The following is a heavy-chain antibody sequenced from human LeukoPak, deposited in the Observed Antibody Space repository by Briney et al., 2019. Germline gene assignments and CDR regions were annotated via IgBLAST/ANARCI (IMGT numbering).Heavy chain of an antibody. CDR2: ISYNGSNK. CDR3: AKEFTIFGGPGYFDS. Sequence: AGGSLRLSCAASGFTFSTYGMHWVRQAPGKGLEWVAVISYNGSNKYYADSVKGRFTISRDNSKNTLNLQMNSLRAEDTAMYYCAKEFTIFGGPGYFDSWGQGTLVTASS. D-gene: IGHD3-3*01. J-gene: IGHJ4*02. V-gene: IGHV3-30*18. CDR1: GFTFSTYG.